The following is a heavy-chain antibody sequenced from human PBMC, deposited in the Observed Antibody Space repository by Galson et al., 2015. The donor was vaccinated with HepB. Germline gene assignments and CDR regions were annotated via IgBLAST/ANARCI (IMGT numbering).Heavy chain of an antibody. J-gene: IGHJ4*02. CDR3: ARSGTYYCGSGSYYMV. CDR1: GFIVSSNY. V-gene: IGHV3-53*04. CDR2: IYSGGST. D-gene: IGHD3-10*01. Sequence: SLRLSCAASGFIVSSNYMSWVRQAPGKGLEWVSVIYSGGSTYYADSVKGRFTISRHNSKNTLYLQMNSLRAEDTAVYYCARSGTYYCGSGSYYMVWGQGTLVTVSS.